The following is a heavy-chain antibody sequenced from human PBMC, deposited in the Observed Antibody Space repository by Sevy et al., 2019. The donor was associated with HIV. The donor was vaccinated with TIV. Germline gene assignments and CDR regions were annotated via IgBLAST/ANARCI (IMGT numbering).Heavy chain of an antibody. CDR1: GFTFNKYS. CDR3: AREGCTKPHDY. D-gene: IGHD2-8*01. J-gene: IGHJ4*02. V-gene: IGHV3-23*01. Sequence: GGSLRLSCAASGFTFNKYSMSWVRQPPGKGLEWVATLSFGCGEINYADSVKGRFTISRDNSKNSFYLQMNNLRAEDTALYSCAREGCTKPHDYWGQGTLVTVSS. CDR2: LSFGCGEI.